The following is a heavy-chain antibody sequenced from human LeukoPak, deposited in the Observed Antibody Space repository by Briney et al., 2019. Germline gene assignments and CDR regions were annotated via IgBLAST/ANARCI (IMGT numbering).Heavy chain of an antibody. J-gene: IGHJ6*02. CDR2: ISGSGGST. D-gene: IGHD4/OR15-4a*01. V-gene: IGHV3-23*01. Sequence: PGRSLRLSCAACGFTFSSYAMHWVRQAPGKGLEWVSAISGSGGSTYYADSVKGRFTISRDNSKNTLYLQMNSLRAEDTAVYYCVKPLTTSYYYYGMDVWGQGTTVTVSS. CDR1: GFTFSSYA. CDR3: VKPLTTSYYYYGMDV.